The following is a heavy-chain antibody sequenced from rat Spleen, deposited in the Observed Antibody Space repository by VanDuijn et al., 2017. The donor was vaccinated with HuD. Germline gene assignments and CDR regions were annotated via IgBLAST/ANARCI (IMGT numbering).Heavy chain of an antibody. J-gene: IGHJ1*01. CDR1: GFTFSNYY. CDR2: ISPSGGST. V-gene: IGHV5-25*01. CDR3: ATRRQLGWYFDF. Sequence: EVQLVESGGGLVQPGRSLKLSCAASGFTFSNYYMAWVRQAPTKGLEWVASISPSGGSTYYPDSVKGRFTISRDNAKSTQYLQMDSLRSEDTATYYCATRRQLGWYFDFWGPGTMVTVSS. D-gene: IGHD5-1*01.